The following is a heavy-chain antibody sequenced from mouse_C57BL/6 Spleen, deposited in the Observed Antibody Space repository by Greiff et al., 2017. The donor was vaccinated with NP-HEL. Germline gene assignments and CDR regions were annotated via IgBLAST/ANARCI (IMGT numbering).Heavy chain of an antibody. CDR2: ISYSGST. CDR3: ARGGNYYGSDWYFDV. D-gene: IGHD1-1*01. J-gene: IGHJ1*03. Sequence: EVKLQESGPGMVKPSQSLSLTCTVTGYSITSGYDWHWIRHFPGNKLEWMGYISYSGSTNYNPSLKSRISITHDTSKNHFFLKLNSVTTEDTATYYCARGGNYYGSDWYFDVWGTGTTVTVSS. CDR1: GYSITSGYD. V-gene: IGHV3-1*01.